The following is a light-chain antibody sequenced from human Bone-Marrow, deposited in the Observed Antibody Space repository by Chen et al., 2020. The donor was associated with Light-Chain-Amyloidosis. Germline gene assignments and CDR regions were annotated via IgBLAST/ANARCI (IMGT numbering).Light chain of an antibody. V-gene: IGLV1-40*01. J-gene: IGLJ2*01. CDR1: SSNIGAGYD. Sequence: SVLTQPPSVSGAPGQRVTISCTGSSSNIGAGYDVHWYQKLPGTAPNLLIYGNSNRPSGVPDRFSGSKSGTSASLAITGLQAEDEADYSCQSYDSSLSGSHVVFGGGTKLTVL. CDR2: GNS. CDR3: QSYDSSLSGSHVV.